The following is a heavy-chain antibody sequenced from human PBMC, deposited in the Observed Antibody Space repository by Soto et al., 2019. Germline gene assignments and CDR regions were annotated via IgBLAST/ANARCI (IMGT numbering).Heavy chain of an antibody. V-gene: IGHV3-21*01. CDR2: ISSNSAYI. J-gene: IGHJ5*02. CDR3: TRDASRDSSARGWFDP. CDR1: GFTFRSFT. Sequence: LRLSCAASGFTFRSFTMNWVRQAPGKGLEWVSTISSNSAYIYYTDALRGRFTISRDNAKNSLHLQMNSLRAEDTAVYHCTRDASRDSSARGWFDPWGPGTLVTVSS. D-gene: IGHD6-13*01.